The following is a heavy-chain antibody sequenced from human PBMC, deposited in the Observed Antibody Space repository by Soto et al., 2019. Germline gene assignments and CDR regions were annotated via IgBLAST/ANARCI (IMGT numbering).Heavy chain of an antibody. J-gene: IGHJ3*02. CDR1: GGSISSGDSY. CDR3: SRAAKTYYYDSSGYYYTFDI. CDR2: IYCSGST. D-gene: IGHD3-22*01. V-gene: IGHV4-30-4*01. Sequence: QVQLQESGPGLVKPSQTLSLTCTVSGGSISSGDSYWSWIRQPPGRGLEWNGYIYCSGSTYYTPSLKSRVTISVDTSKNQFSLKQSSVTAADTAVYYCSRAAKTYYYDSSGYYYTFDIWGQGTMVTVST.